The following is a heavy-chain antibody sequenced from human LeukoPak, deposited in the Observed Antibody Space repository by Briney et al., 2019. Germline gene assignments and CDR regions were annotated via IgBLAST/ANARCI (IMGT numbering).Heavy chain of an antibody. V-gene: IGHV3-21*01. CDR3: ARRYYGSATYQLPYDY. CDR1: GFTFSDYS. CDR2: ISSSSSYI. D-gene: IGHD3-22*01. Sequence: GGSLRLSCAASGFTFSDYSMNWVRQAPGKGLEWVSSISSSSSYIYYADSVKGRFTISRDNAESSLYLQMSSLRAEDTAVYYCARRYYGSATYQLPYDYWGQGTLVTVSS. J-gene: IGHJ4*02.